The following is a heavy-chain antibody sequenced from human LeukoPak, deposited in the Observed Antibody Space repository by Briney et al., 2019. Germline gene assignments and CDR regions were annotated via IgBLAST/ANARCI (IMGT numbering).Heavy chain of an antibody. D-gene: IGHD5-18*01. CDR3: ASSDTAMDILYFDY. Sequence: SETLSLTCTVSGGSISSYYRSWIRQPPGKGLEWIGYIYTSGSTNYNPSLKSRVTISVDTSKNQFSLKLSSVTAADTAVYYCASSDTAMDILYFDYWGQGTLVTVSS. CDR1: GGSISSYY. V-gene: IGHV4-4*09. J-gene: IGHJ4*02. CDR2: IYTSGST.